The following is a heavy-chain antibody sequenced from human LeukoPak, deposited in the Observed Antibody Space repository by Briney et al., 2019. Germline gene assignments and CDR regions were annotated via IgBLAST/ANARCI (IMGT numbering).Heavy chain of an antibody. V-gene: IGHV4-39*02. CDR3: ARAMVRDYYFDY. Sequence: SETLSLTCTVSGGSISSSSYYWGWLRQPPGKGLEWIGSIYYSGSTNYNPSLKSRVTISVDTSKSNFSLRLSSVTAADTAVYYCARAMVRDYYFDYWGQGTLVTVSS. J-gene: IGHJ4*02. CDR1: GGSISSSSYY. CDR2: IYYSGST. D-gene: IGHD3-10*01.